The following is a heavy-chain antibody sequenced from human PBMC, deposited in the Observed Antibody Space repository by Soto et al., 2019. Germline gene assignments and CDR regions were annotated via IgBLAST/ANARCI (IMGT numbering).Heavy chain of an antibody. CDR3: AKDVLPVSSVVVVAESLFDP. CDR1: GFTFSRFP. Sequence: GGSLRLSCGGSGFTFSRFPMSWFRQAPGKGLEWVAGINGGGSSTSYADSVQGRFTISRDNSKNTLLLHMDRLTAEDTAVYYCAKDVLPVSSVVVVAESLFDPWGQGTLVTVSS. D-gene: IGHD2-15*01. J-gene: IGHJ5*02. CDR2: INGGGSST. V-gene: IGHV3-23*01.